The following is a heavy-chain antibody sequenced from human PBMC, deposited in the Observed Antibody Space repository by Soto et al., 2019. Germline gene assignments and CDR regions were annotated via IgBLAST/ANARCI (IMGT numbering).Heavy chain of an antibody. J-gene: IGHJ5*02. Sequence: ASVKVSCKAYGYTFTSYGINWVRQAPGQGLEWMGWISAHNGDTDYVQNLLGRLTMTTDRSTSTAYMELRSLRSDDTAVYYCARSPVRFCASSTCPKWFDPWGQGTLVTVSS. CDR1: GYTFTSYG. V-gene: IGHV1-18*01. CDR2: ISAHNGDT. CDR3: ARSPVRFCASSTCPKWFDP. D-gene: IGHD2-2*01.